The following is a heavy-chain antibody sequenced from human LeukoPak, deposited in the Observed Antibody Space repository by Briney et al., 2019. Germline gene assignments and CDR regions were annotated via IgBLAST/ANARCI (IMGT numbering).Heavy chain of an antibody. D-gene: IGHD1-14*01. CDR1: GFNFFDYT. J-gene: IGHJ2*01. CDR3: AKDMADRGWFFNL. CDR2: ISWDGTTT. Sequence: GGSLRLSCAASGFNFFDYTMHWVRQVPGKGLQWVSVISWDGTTTYYADSVEGRFTISRDNSKNSLYLQMNSLRTEDSALYYCAKDMADRGWFFNLWGRGTLVTVSS. V-gene: IGHV3-43*01.